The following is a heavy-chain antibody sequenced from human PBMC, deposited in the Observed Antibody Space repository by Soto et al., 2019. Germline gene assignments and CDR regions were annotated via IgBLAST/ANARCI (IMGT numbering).Heavy chain of an antibody. V-gene: IGHV3-15*07. CDR1: GFTFYTAW. D-gene: IGHD3-3*01. CDR2: IKSKNDGETT. Sequence: EVQLVESGGDLVKPGGSLRLSCAASGFTFYTAWLNWVRQAPGKGLEWVGHIKSKNDGETTDYAAPVKGRFTISRDDSINTLYQKMKSMKTDDTAVYYCVTDTRGSWGQGTLVTVSS. J-gene: IGHJ5*02. CDR3: VTDTRGS.